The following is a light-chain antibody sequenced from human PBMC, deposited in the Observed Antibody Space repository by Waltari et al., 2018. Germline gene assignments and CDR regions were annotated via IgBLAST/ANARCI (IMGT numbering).Light chain of an antibody. CDR3: QQYDSSPLT. CDR2: GAS. J-gene: IGKJ1*01. V-gene: IGKV3-20*01. Sequence: EIVLTQSPVTLSSSPGERATLSCRASQSISSSLFWYQQKPGQPPRLLIFGASGRATGIPDMFSGSGYGTEFTLTISILEPEDFAVYYCQQYDSSPLTFGQGTKVEIK. CDR1: QSISSS.